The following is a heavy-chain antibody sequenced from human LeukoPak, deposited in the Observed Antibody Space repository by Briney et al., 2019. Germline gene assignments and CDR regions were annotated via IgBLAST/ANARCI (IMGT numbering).Heavy chain of an antibody. CDR2: INTNTGNP. D-gene: IGHD3-22*01. CDR1: GYTFTSYA. Sequence: ASVKVSCKASGYTFTSYAMNWVRQAPGQGLEWMGWINTNTGNPTYAQGFTGRFVFSLDTSVSTAYLQIGSLKAEDTAVYYCARNDYDSSGYWFGAFDIWGQGTMVTVSS. J-gene: IGHJ3*02. V-gene: IGHV7-4-1*01. CDR3: ARNDYDSSGYWFGAFDI.